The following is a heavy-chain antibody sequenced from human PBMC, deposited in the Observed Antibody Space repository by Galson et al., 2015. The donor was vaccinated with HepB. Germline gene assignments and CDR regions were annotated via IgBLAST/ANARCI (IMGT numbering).Heavy chain of an antibody. V-gene: IGHV3-33*01. CDR1: GFIFSTYA. D-gene: IGHD1-26*01. J-gene: IGHJ3*01. CDR3: ARLLTPNPDAFDV. Sequence: SLRLSCAASGFIFSTYAFHWVRQAPGKGLEWVAVIWYDGSNKFYADSVKGRFTISRDNSKNTVYLQMNSLKSEDTALYYCARLLTPNPDAFDVWGQGALVTVSS. CDR2: IWYDGSNK.